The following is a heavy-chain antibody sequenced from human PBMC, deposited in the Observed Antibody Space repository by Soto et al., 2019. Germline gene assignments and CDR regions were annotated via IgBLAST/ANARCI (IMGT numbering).Heavy chain of an antibody. V-gene: IGHV2-5*02. Sequence: QITLKESGPALVKPTQTLTLTCTFSGFSLSTSGVGVGWIRQPPGEALEWLALIYWDEYKHFSPSLESRLTITKDPCKNQVVHTMANMDPVDTATYYCVHKGAGDRILDYWGQGTLVTVSS. J-gene: IGHJ4*02. CDR3: VHKGAGDRILDY. D-gene: IGHD3-16*01. CDR1: GFSLSTSGVG. CDR2: IYWDEYK.